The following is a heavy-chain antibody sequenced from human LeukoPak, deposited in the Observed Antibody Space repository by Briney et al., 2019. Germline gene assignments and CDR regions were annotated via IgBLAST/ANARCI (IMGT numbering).Heavy chain of an antibody. Sequence: GGSLRLSCAASGFTFNSYAVSWVRQAPGKGLEWVSAISGSGGSTYYADSVKGRFTISRDNSKNTLYLQMNSLRAEDTAVYYCAKDLLSGGNCYSIFHYWGQGTLVTVSS. CDR3: AKDLLSGGNCYSIFHY. J-gene: IGHJ4*02. CDR2: ISGSGGST. V-gene: IGHV3-23*01. CDR1: GFTFNSYA. D-gene: IGHD2-15*01.